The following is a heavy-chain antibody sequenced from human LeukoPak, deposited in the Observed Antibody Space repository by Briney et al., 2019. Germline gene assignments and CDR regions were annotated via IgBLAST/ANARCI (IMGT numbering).Heavy chain of an antibody. D-gene: IGHD4-17*01. J-gene: IGHJ4*02. V-gene: IGHV3-23*01. CDR1: GVTFSNYG. CDR2: ISGGGSSS. Sequence: PGGSLRLSCAGFGVTFSNYGMSWVRQAPGKGLEWVSAISGGGSSSYYADSVKGRFTISRDISKNAVYLQMNSLRAEDTAVYYCARDSYGDANFDSWGQGTLVTVSS. CDR3: ARDSYGDANFDS.